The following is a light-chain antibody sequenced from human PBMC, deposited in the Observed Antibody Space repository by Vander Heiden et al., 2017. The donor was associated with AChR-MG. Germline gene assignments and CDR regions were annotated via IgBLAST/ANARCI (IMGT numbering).Light chain of an antibody. V-gene: IGLV2-11*01. Sequence: QSALTPPRSVSGSPGQSVTISCTGTSSDVGGYNYVSWYQQHPGKAPKLMIYDVSKRPSGVPDRFSGSKSGNTASLTISGLQAEDEADYYCCSYAGSLVVFGGGTKLTVL. CDR3: CSYAGSLVV. J-gene: IGLJ2*01. CDR1: SSDVGGYNY. CDR2: DVS.